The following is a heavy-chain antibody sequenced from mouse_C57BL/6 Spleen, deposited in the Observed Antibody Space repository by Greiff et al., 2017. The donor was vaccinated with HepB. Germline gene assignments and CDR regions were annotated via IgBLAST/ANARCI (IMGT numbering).Heavy chain of an antibody. CDR3: ARSDLGYFDV. J-gene: IGHJ1*03. Sequence: EVQLQESGPGLVKPSQSLSLTCSVTGYSITSGYYWNWIRQFPGNKLEWMGYISYDGSNNYNPYLKKRISITRDTSKNQCFLKLNSVTTEDAATYYSARSDLGYFDVWGTGTTVTVSA. V-gene: IGHV3-6*01. CDR2: ISYDGSN. CDR1: GYSITSGYY.